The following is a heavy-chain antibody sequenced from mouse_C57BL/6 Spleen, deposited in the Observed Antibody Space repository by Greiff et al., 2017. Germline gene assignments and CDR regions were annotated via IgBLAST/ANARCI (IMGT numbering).Heavy chain of an antibody. CDR3: ESLITEVEGEGYFAV. D-gene: IGHD1-3*01. V-gene: IGHV5-6*01. CDR2: ISSGGSYT. J-gene: IGHJ1*03. CDR1: GFTFSSYG. Sequence: EVMLVESGGDLVKPGGSLKLSCAASGFTFSSYGMSWVRQTPDKRLEWVATISSGGSYTYYPDSVKGRFTISRDNAKNTLYLQMSSLKSEDTAMXCCESLITEVEGEGYFAVWGTGTTVTVSS.